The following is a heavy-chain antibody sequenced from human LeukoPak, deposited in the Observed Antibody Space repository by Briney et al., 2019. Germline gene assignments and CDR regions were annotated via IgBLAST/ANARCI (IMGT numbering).Heavy chain of an antibody. CDR1: GYTFSTSW. J-gene: IGHJ4*02. V-gene: IGHV3-7*03. Sequence: GGSLRLSCAASGYTFSTSWMSWVRQAPGKGLEWVASIKQDGSEKYYVDSLKGRLTISRDNAKNSLYLQMNSLRAEDTAVYYCARGGQLFNYWGQGTLVTVSS. CDR2: IKQDGSEK. D-gene: IGHD6-13*01. CDR3: ARGGQLFNY.